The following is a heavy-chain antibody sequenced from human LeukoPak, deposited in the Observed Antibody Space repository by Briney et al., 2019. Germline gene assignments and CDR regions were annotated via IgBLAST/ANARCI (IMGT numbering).Heavy chain of an antibody. Sequence: GGSLRLSCAASGFTFSSYWMHWVRQAPGKGLVWVSRINSDGSSTSYADSVNGRFTISRDNAKNTLYLQMNSLRAEDTAVYYCARSHYGSGNCFDYWGQGALVTVSS. CDR1: GFTFSSYW. J-gene: IGHJ4*02. CDR3: ARSHYGSGNCFDY. D-gene: IGHD3-10*01. CDR2: INSDGSST. V-gene: IGHV3-74*01.